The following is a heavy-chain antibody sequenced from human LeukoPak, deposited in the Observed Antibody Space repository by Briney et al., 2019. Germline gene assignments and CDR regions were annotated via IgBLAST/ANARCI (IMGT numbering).Heavy chain of an antibody. J-gene: IGHJ6*02. Sequence: SETLSLTCTVSGGSVSSGSYYWSWIRQPPGKGLEWIGEINHSGSTNYNPSLKSRVTISVDTSKNQFSLKLSSVTAADTAVYYCARGLSPSPNGMVWGPPVWFGMDVWGQGTTVTVSS. CDR1: GGSVSSGSYY. CDR3: ARGLSPSPNGMVWGPPVWFGMDV. D-gene: IGHD3-10*01. V-gene: IGHV4-39*07. CDR2: INHSGST.